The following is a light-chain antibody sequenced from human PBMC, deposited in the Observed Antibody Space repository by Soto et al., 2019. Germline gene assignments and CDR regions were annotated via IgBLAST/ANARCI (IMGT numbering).Light chain of an antibody. J-gene: IGKJ1*01. CDR2: GAS. CDR3: QQYAGSPWT. CDR1: QTIRSSY. Sequence: ETVLTQSPGTLSLSPGERATLSCRASQTIRSSYLAWYRQTPGQAPRLLIYGASNRATGIADRFSGSGSGTDFTLIISRLEPEDFALYYCQQYAGSPWTFGQGTKVEIK. V-gene: IGKV3-20*01.